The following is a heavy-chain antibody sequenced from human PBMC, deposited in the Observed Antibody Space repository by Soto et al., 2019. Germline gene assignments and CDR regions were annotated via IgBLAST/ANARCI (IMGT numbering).Heavy chain of an antibody. V-gene: IGHV3-30*18. Sequence: QVQLVESGGGVVQPGGSLRLSCAASGFTFSNYGMHWVRQAPGKGLEWVAVISYDGSNQYYADSVKGRFTISRDNSKNTLYLQMNSLRAEDTAVFYCAEGRYSGYDLGWNGYWGQGTLVTVSS. J-gene: IGHJ4*02. CDR2: ISYDGSNQ. CDR1: GFTFSNYG. CDR3: AEGRYSGYDLGWNGY. D-gene: IGHD5-12*01.